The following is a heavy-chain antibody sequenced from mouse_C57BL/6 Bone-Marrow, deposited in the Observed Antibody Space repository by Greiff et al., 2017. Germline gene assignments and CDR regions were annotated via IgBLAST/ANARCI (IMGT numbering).Heavy chain of an antibody. CDR2: IYPGSGST. D-gene: IGHD1-1*01. CDR1: GYTFTSYW. V-gene: IGHV1-55*01. Sequence: QVQLQQPGAELVKPGASVKMSCKASGYTFTSYWITWVKQRPGQGLEWIGDIYPGSGSTNYNEKFKSKATLTVDTSSSTAYMQLSGMTSEDSAVYYCARSGYYGSSWYFDVWGTGTTVTVSS. CDR3: ARSGYYGSSWYFDV. J-gene: IGHJ1*03.